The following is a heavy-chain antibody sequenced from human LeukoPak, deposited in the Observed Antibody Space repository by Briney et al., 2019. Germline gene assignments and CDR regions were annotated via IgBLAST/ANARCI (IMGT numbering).Heavy chain of an antibody. V-gene: IGHV4-34*01. CDR3: ARGPPSRYCSGGSCYKVHRGDY. CDR2: INHSGST. Sequence: PSETLSLTCAVYGGSFGGYYWSWIRQPPGKGLEWIGEINHSGSTNYNPSLKSRVTISVDTSKNQFSLKLSSVTAADTAVYYCARGPPSRYCSGGSCYKVHRGDYWGQGTLVTVSS. CDR1: GGSFGGYY. J-gene: IGHJ4*02. D-gene: IGHD2-15*01.